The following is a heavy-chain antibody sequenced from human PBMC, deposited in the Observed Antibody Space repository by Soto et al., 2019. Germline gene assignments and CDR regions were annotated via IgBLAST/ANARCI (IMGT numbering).Heavy chain of an antibody. CDR2: ISYDGSNK. V-gene: IGHV3-30*18. CDR3: AKDPSGERYYYGMDV. CDR1: GFTFSSHG. J-gene: IGHJ6*02. Sequence: QVQLVESGGGVVQPGRSLRLSCAASGFTFSSHGMHWVRQAPGKGLEWVAVISYDGSNKYYADSVKGRFTISRDNSKNTLYLQMNSLRAEDTAVYYCAKDPSGERYYYGMDVWGQGTTVTVSS.